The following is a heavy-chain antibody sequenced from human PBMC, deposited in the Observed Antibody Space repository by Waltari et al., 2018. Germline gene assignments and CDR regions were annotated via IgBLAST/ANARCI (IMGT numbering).Heavy chain of an antibody. V-gene: IGHV4-59*01. Sequence: QVQLQESGPGLVKPSETLSLTCTVSGGSISSYYWSWIRQPPGKGLEWIGYIYYSGSTNYNPSLQSRVTISVDTSKNQFSLKLSSVTAADTAVYYCARFTTVVVRLDAFDIWGQGTMVTVSS. D-gene: IGHD2-15*01. J-gene: IGHJ3*02. CDR2: IYYSGST. CDR3: ARFTTVVVRLDAFDI. CDR1: GGSISSYY.